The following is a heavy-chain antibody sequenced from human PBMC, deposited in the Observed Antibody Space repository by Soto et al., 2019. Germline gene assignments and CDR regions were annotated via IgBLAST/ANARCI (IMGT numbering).Heavy chain of an antibody. Sequence: QVQLQQWGAGLLKPSETLSLTCAVYGGSFSGYYWSWIRQPPGKGLEWIGEINHSGSTNYNPSLKSRVTISVDTSKNQFSLKLSSVTAADTAVYYCARGHRSGGSVYWYFDLWGRGTLVTVSS. V-gene: IGHV4-34*01. CDR2: INHSGST. CDR1: GGSFSGYY. J-gene: IGHJ2*01. D-gene: IGHD6-19*01. CDR3: ARGHRSGGSVYWYFDL.